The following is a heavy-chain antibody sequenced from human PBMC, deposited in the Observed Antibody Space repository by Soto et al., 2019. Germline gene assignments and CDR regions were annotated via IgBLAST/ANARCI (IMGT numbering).Heavy chain of an antibody. CDR2: ITGSSSYV. J-gene: IGHJ5*02. V-gene: IGHV3-21*01. CDR1: GFTFSSYS. CDR3: AKDPNYDFWSGYSGSGWFDP. D-gene: IGHD3-3*01. Sequence: EVQLVESGGGLVNPGGSLRLSCVASGFTFSSYSMNGVRQAPGKGLEWVSSITGSSSYVYYADSVRGRFTISRDNAKNSLYLQMNSLRAEDTAVYYCAKDPNYDFWSGYSGSGWFDPWGQGTLVTVSS.